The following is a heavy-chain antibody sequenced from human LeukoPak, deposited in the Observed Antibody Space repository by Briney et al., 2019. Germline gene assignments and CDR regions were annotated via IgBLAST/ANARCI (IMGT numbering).Heavy chain of an antibody. J-gene: IGHJ5*02. CDR1: GYTFTSYG. V-gene: IGHV1-18*01. CDR2: ISAYNGNT. Sequence: ASVKVSCKASGYTFTSYGISWVRQAPGQGLEWMGWISAYNGNTNYAQKLQGRVTMTTDTSTSTAYMELRSLRSDDTAVYYCARDWGDIVVVPAAIGDIGEAWFDPWGQGTLVTVSS. CDR3: ARDWGDIVVVPAAIGDIGEAWFDP. D-gene: IGHD2-2*01.